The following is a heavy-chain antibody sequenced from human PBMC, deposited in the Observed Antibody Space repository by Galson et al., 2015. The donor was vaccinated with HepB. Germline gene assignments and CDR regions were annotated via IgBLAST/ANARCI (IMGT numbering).Heavy chain of an antibody. CDR1: GGTFSSYA. V-gene: IGHV1-69*13. CDR2: IIPIFGTA. Sequence: SVKVSCKASGGTFSSYAISWVRQAPGQGLEWMGGIIPIFGTANYAQKFQGRVTITADESTSTAYMELSSLRSEDTAVYYCARDRSRYSNPTGGGYYYYGMDVWGQGTTVTVSS. CDR3: ARDRSRYSNPTGGGYYYYGMDV. D-gene: IGHD4-11*01. J-gene: IGHJ6*02.